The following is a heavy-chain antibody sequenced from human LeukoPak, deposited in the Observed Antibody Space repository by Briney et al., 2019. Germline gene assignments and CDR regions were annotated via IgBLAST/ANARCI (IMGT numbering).Heavy chain of an antibody. J-gene: IGHJ4*02. CDR1: GYTFTGYY. V-gene: IGHV1-2*02. CDR3: ARDMAAAGVNFDY. D-gene: IGHD6-13*01. CDR2: INPNSGGT. Sequence: ASVTVSCKASGYTFTGYYMHWVRQAPGQGLEWMGWINPNSGGTNYAQKLQGRVTMTRDTSISTAYMELSRLRSDDTAVYYCARDMAAAGVNFDYWGQGTLVTVSA.